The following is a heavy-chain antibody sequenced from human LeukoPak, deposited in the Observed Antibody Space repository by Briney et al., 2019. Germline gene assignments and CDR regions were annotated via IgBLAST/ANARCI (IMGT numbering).Heavy chain of an antibody. V-gene: IGHV1-18*01. CDR1: GYTFTSYG. J-gene: IGHJ5*02. Sequence: ASVKVSCKASGYTFTSYGISWVRQVPGQGLEWMGWISAYNGNTNYAQKLQGRVTMTTDTSTSTAYMELRSLRSDDTAVYYCARSFRIAARYWFDPWGQGTLVTVSS. D-gene: IGHD6-6*01. CDR2: ISAYNGNT. CDR3: ARSFRIAARYWFDP.